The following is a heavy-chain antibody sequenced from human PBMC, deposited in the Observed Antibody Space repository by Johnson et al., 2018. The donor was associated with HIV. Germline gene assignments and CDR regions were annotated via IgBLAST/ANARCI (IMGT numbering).Heavy chain of an antibody. CDR3: TRGSSGWLSDAFDI. Sequence: VQLVESGGGLTQPGGSLRLSCAASGFTVRSNYMSWVRPAPGTGLEWVSVIYSGGSTYYADSVKGRFTISRDNSTNTLYLQMNSLRAEDTAVYYFTRGSSGWLSDAFDIWGQGTMVTVSS. J-gene: IGHJ3*02. D-gene: IGHD6-19*01. V-gene: IGHV3-53*03. CDR2: IYSGGST. CDR1: GFTVRSNY.